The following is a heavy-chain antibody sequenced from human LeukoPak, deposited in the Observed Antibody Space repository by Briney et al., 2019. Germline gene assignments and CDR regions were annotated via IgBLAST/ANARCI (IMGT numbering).Heavy chain of an antibody. J-gene: IGHJ4*02. CDR1: GFTFSSFS. CDR2: ISSSSSSYSYI. D-gene: IGHD6-13*01. V-gene: IGHV3-21*03. Sequence: PGGSLRLSCAASGFTFSSFSMHWVRQAPGKGLEWVSSISSSSSSYSYIYYADSVKGRFTISRDNAKNSLYLQMNSLRAEDTAVYYCARDRIAAAGTLDYWGQGTLVTVSS. CDR3: ARDRIAAAGTLDY.